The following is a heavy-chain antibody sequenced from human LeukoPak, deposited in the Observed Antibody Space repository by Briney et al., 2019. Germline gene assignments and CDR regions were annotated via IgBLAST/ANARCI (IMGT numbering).Heavy chain of an antibody. CDR2: ISSSSSYI. J-gene: IGHJ3*02. CDR3: ARDVNDAFDI. V-gene: IGHV3-21*01. CDR1: GFTFSSYS. Sequence: GGSLSLSCAASGFTFSSYSMKWVRQAPGKGLEWVSSISSSSSYIYYAHSVKGQFTISRDNAKNSLYLQMNSLRAEDTAVYYCARDVNDAFDIWGQGTMVTVSS.